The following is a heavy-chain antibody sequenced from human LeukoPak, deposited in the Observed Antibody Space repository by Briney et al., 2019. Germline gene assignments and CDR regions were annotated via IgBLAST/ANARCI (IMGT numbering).Heavy chain of an antibody. CDR2: INPSGGST. Sequence: GASVKVSCKASGYTFTSYYMHWVRQAPGQGLEWMGIINPSGGSTSYAQKFQGRVTMTRDMSTSTVYMELSSLRSEDTAVYYCARDKTGYYDSSGLNWFDPWGQGTLVTVSP. J-gene: IGHJ5*02. CDR3: ARDKTGYYDSSGLNWFDP. V-gene: IGHV1-46*01. CDR1: GYTFTSYY. D-gene: IGHD3-22*01.